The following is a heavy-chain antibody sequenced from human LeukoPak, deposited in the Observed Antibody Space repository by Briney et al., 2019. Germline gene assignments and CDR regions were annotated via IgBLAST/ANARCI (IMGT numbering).Heavy chain of an antibody. CDR1: GYSFTNYW. CDR3: ARLVGATTPYNWFDP. J-gene: IGHJ5*02. Sequence: GESLKISCKGSGYSFTNYWIGWVRQMPGKGLEWMWIIYPGDSDTRYSPSFQGQVTISADKSISTAYLQWSSLKASDTAMYYCARLVGATTPYNWFDPWGQGTLVTVSS. V-gene: IGHV5-51*01. CDR2: IYPGDSDT. D-gene: IGHD1-26*01.